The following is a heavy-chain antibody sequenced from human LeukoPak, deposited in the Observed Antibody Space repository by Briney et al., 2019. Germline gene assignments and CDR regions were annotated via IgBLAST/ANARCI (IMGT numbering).Heavy chain of an antibody. CDR2: ISSSSSYI. D-gene: IGHD5-24*01. CDR3: ARVGDGYNWVY. Sequence: PGGSLRLSCAASGFTFSSYSMNWVRQAPGKGLEWVSSISSSSSYIYYADSVKGRFTISRDNAKNSLYLQTNSLRAAYTAVYYCARVGDGYNWVYWGQGTLVTVSS. CDR1: GFTFSSYS. V-gene: IGHV3-21*01. J-gene: IGHJ4*02.